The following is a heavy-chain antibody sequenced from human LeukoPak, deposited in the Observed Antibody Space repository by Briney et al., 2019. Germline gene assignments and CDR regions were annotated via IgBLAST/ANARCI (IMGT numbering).Heavy chain of an antibody. D-gene: IGHD3-10*01. CDR3: VYGSGSYYNSYFDF. CDR2: IIPIFGSA. CDR1: GGSFSSYT. Sequence: ASVKVSCKASGGSFSSYTISWVRQAPGQGLEWMGGIIPIFGSANYAHKFQGRVTITADESTSTAYMELSSLRSEDTAMYYCVYGSGSYYNSYFDFWGQGTLVTVSS. J-gene: IGHJ4*02. V-gene: IGHV1-69*01.